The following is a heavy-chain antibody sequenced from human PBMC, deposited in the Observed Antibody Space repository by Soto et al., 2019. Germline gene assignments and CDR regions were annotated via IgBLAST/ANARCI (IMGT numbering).Heavy chain of an antibody. CDR1: GGSFSGYY. Sequence: SETLSLTCAVYGGSFSGYYWSWIRQPPGKGLEWIGEINHSGSTNYNPSLKSRVTISVDTSKNQFSLKLSSVTAADTAVYYCARGDIVVVPAARGDYYYYYMDVWGKGTTVTVS. J-gene: IGHJ6*03. CDR2: INHSGST. CDR3: ARGDIVVVPAARGDYYYYYMDV. D-gene: IGHD2-2*01. V-gene: IGHV4-34*01.